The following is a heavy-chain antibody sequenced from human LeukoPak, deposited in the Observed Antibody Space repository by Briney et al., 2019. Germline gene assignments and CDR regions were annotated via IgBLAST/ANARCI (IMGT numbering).Heavy chain of an antibody. V-gene: IGHV7-4-1*02. J-gene: IGHJ3*02. D-gene: IGHD4-17*01. CDR3: AVLTTVWGPDAFDI. CDR1: GYTFTSYA. Sequence: GASVKVSCKASGYTFTSYAMNWVRQAPGQGLEWMGWINTNTGNPTYAQGFTGRFVFSLDTSVSTAYLQISSLKAEDTAVYYCAVLTTVWGPDAFDIWGQGTMVTVSS. CDR2: INTNTGNP.